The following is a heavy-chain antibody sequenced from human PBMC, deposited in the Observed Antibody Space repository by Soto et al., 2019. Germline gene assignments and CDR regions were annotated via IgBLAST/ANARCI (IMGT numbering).Heavy chain of an antibody. CDR1: GFTFSSYG. CDR2: ISYDGSNK. J-gene: IGHJ6*02. Sequence: GGSLRLSCAASGFTFSSYGMHWVRQAPGKGLEWVAVISYDGSNKYYADSVKGRFTISRDNSKNTLYLQMNSLRAEDTGVYYCAKERASDADFWSGYYTYYYYYGMDVWGQGTTVTVSS. V-gene: IGHV3-30*18. CDR3: AKERASDADFWSGYYTYYYYYGMDV. D-gene: IGHD3-3*01.